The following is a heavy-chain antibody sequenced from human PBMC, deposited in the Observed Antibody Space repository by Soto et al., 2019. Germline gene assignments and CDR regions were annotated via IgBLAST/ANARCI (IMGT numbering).Heavy chain of an antibody. V-gene: IGHV1-2*07. D-gene: IGHD1-1*01. CDR2: INPNTGVT. CDR1: GYTLTGYY. Sequence: QVQLVQSGAEVKKPGASVKVSCKASGYTLTGYYMHWVRQAPGPGLEWLGWINPNTGVTKYAHDFQGRVTMTRDTSISTTYMELSRLRSDDTAVYYCARGGYLLLNWFDPWGQGTLVTVSS. CDR3: ARGGYLLLNWFDP. J-gene: IGHJ5*02.